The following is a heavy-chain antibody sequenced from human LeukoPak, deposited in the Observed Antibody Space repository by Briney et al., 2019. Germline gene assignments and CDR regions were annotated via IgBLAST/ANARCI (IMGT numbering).Heavy chain of an antibody. CDR1: GFTFSSYA. CDR3: VKDSRIAAAGTLDY. J-gene: IGHJ4*02. D-gene: IGHD6-13*01. CDR2: ISSNGGST. V-gene: IGHV3-64D*06. Sequence: GGSLRLSCSASGFTFSSYAMHWVRQAPGKGLEYVSAISSNGGSTYYADSVKGRFTISRDNSKNTLYLQMGSLRAEDTAVYYCVKDSRIAAAGTLDYWGQGTLVTVSS.